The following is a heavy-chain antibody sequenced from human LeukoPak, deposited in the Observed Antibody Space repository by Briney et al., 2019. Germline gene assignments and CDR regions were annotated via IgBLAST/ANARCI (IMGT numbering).Heavy chain of an antibody. CDR2: VNDSGGT. CDR3: ARGQGATVPQVGKNWFDP. D-gene: IGHD1-26*01. V-gene: IGHV4-34*01. Sequence: PSETLSLTCAVYIDSFSNYHWNWIRQTPAKGLEWIGEVNDSGGTNISPSLRSRVILSVDTSKNQFSLKLISVTVADTAVYYCARGQGATVPQVGKNWFDPWGQGTRVTVSS. J-gene: IGHJ5*02. CDR1: IDSFSNYH.